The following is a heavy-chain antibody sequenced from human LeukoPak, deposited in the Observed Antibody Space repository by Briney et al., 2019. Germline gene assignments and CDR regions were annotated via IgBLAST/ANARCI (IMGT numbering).Heavy chain of an antibody. J-gene: IGHJ4*02. CDR3: ARGRSYSLDY. V-gene: IGHV1-8*03. CDR2: MNPNSGNT. D-gene: IGHD1-26*01. Sequence: ASVKVSCKASGYTFTSYGFNWIRHATGQGLELMGWMNPNSGNTGYAQKFQVRVTITRNNSIGTAYMELSSMRAEDTAVYYCARGRSYSLDYWGQGTLVTVSS. CDR1: GYTFTSYG.